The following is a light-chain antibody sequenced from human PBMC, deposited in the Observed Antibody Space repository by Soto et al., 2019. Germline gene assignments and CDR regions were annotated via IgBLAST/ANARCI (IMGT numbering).Light chain of an antibody. V-gene: IGKV3-11*01. Sequence: DTVLTQSPDTLSLSPGERATLSCKASQSISYYLAWYQQKPGQPPRLLIYDASNRATGIPARFSGSGSGTGFTLTISSLEPVDFAVYYCQQRSDWPSAFGGGTKVDIK. J-gene: IGKJ4*01. CDR3: QQRSDWPSA. CDR1: QSISYY. CDR2: DAS.